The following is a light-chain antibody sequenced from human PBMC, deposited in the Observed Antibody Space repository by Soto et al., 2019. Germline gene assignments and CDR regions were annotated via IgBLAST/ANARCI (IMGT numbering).Light chain of an antibody. CDR3: QQYCPSPDS. Sequence: EIVLTQSPGTLSLSPGERATLSCRASQTVSSNYLAWYQQKPGQAPRLLFYDASIRATGTPDRFSGSGSGTDFTLTISRLEPEDFAVYYCQQYCPSPDSFGGGTRWIS. CDR2: DAS. CDR1: QTVSSNY. J-gene: IGKJ4*01. V-gene: IGKV3-20*01.